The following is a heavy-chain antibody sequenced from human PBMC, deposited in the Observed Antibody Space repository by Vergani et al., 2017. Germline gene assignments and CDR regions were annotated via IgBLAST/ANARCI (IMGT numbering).Heavy chain of an antibody. CDR2: IYYSGST. D-gene: IGHD2-2*01. CDR1: GGSISSGGYY. Sequence: QVQLQESGPGLVKPSQTLSLPCTVSGGSISSGGYYWSWIRQPPGKGLEWIGYIYYSGSTYYNPSLKSRVTISVDTSKNQFSLKLSSVTAADTAVYYCARSEQSSRTIDYWGQGTLVTVSS. V-gene: IGHV4-31*03. J-gene: IGHJ4*02. CDR3: ARSEQSSRTIDY.